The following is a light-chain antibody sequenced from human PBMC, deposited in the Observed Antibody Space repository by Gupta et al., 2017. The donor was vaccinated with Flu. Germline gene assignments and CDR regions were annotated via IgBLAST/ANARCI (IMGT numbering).Light chain of an antibody. CDR3: QQGYSFPPT. Sequence: DIQMTQSPSSVSASVGDRVTATCRASQGISTWLAWFQKKPGRAPKVLIQAASTLQTGVPSRFSGSGSETDFTLTISSLQPDDFATYYCQQGYSFPPTFGPGTKVEIE. CDR1: QGISTW. CDR2: AAS. J-gene: IGKJ3*01. V-gene: IGKV1D-12*01.